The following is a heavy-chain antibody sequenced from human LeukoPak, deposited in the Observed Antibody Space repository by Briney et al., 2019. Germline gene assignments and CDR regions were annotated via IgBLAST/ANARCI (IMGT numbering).Heavy chain of an antibody. CDR1: GFSFSDYD. Sequence: SGGSLRLSCAASGFSFSDYDMHWVRQAPGKGLEWVALISYDGTNKYYGDSVKGRFTISRDNSKNTLYLQMNSLRAEDTAVYYCARKAGSPVWGALACYFDYWGQGTLVTVSS. J-gene: IGHJ4*02. CDR3: ARKAGSPVWGALACYFDY. D-gene: IGHD3-16*01. V-gene: IGHV3-30*03. CDR2: ISYDGTNK.